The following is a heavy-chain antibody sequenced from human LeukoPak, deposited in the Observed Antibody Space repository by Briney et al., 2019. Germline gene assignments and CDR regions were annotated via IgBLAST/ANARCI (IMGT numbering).Heavy chain of an antibody. J-gene: IGHJ6*02. CDR2: ISGSGGST. V-gene: IGHV3-23*01. CDR1: GFTFSSYA. Sequence: GGSLRLSCAASGFTFSSYAMSWVRQAPGKGLEWVSAISGSGGSTYYADSVKGRFTISRDNSKNTLYLQMNSLRAEDTAVYYCAKDTIGGAAQQLLLGADYYYYGMDVWGQGTTVTVSS. CDR3: AKDTIGGAAQQLLLGADYYYYGMDV. D-gene: IGHD6-13*01.